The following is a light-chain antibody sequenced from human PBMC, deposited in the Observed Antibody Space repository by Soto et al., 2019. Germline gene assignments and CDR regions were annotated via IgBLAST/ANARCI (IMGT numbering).Light chain of an antibody. CDR2: EVN. CDR1: SSTVGDYNY. J-gene: IGLJ2*01. CDR3: SSYAGSNCL. V-gene: IGLV2-8*01. Sequence: QSALTQPPSASGSPGQSVTISCTGTSSTVGDYNYVSWYQHHPDKAPKLVIYEVNKRPSGVPDRFSGSKSGNTASLTVSGLQAEDEADYYCSSYAGSNCLFGGGTQLTVL.